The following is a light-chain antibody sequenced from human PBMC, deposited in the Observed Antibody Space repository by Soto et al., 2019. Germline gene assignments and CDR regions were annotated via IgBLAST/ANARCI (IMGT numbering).Light chain of an antibody. Sequence: DIQMTQSPSTLPASVGDRVTVTCRASQTISSWLAWYQQKPGKAPDLLIYDASRLAGGVPSRFSGSESGTEFPLTLGSLQPDDFATYFCPQSYNYSTFGQGTKVDIK. CDR2: DAS. CDR3: PQSYNYST. V-gene: IGKV1-5*01. J-gene: IGKJ1*01. CDR1: QTISSW.